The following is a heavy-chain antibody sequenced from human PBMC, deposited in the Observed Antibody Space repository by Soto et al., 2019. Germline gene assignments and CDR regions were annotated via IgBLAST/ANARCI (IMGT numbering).Heavy chain of an antibody. CDR2: ISHSETT. D-gene: IGHD2-8*01. CDR3: AGFGVGDRDDK. CDR1: GSYITSGDYH. Sequence: QVRLQESGPGLVKASQTLSLTCSVSGSYITSGDYHWTWIRQAPGKGLEWIGYISHSETTYYSPALKNRIIISSDFSMNQFSLRLNSVTAADTAVYFCAGFGVGDRDDKWGQGTLVTDSS. V-gene: IGHV4-30-4*01. J-gene: IGHJ4*02.